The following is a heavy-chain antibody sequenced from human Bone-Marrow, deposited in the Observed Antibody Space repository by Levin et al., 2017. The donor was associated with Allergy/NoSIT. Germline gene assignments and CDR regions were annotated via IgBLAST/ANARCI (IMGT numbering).Heavy chain of an antibody. CDR2: VYVSGTT. CDR1: AQSIGAYS. J-gene: IGHJ4*02. Sequence: NPSETLSLTCSVSAQSIGAYSWAWIRQTSERGLQWLGRVYVSGTTNYNPSLKHRISMSFDTSRTRFSLSLTSLTAADTAVYFCARNNGRGFFDFWGLGTLVTVSS. D-gene: IGHD1/OR15-1a*01. CDR3: ARNNGRGFFDF. V-gene: IGHV4-4*07.